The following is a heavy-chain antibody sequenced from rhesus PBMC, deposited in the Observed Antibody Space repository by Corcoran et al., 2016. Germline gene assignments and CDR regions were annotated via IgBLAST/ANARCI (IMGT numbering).Heavy chain of an antibody. Sequence: QVQLQESGPGVVKPSETLSLTCAVSGGSISDSYRWSWIRQPPGKGLEWIGYIYGSSTSTNYNPSLKSRVTISKDTSKNPFSLKLSSVTAADTAVYYCARDPRGAAALFWGQGVLVTVSS. V-gene: IGHV4S10*01. CDR1: GGSISDSYR. CDR3: ARDPRGAAALF. CDR2: IYGSSTST. D-gene: IGHD6-25*01. J-gene: IGHJ4*01.